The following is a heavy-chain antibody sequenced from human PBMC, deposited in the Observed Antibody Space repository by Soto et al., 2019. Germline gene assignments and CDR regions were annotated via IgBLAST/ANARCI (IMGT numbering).Heavy chain of an antibody. CDR3: AKARVRIVGANSFDY. J-gene: IGHJ4*02. Sequence: GRSLRLSCVGSGFTFSNYGMHWVRQPPGKGLEWVALISDDGDKRYYADSVRGRLIISRDNSKDTLYLQMNSLGPDDTAVYFCAKARVRIVGANSFDYWGQGTSVTVS. D-gene: IGHD1-26*01. V-gene: IGHV3-30*18. CDR1: GFTFSNYG. CDR2: ISDDGDKR.